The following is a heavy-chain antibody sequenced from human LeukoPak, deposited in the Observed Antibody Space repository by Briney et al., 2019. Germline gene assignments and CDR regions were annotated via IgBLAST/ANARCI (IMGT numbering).Heavy chain of an antibody. J-gene: IGHJ4*02. V-gene: IGHV1-69*13. D-gene: IGHD4-23*01. Sequence: SVKVSCKASGYTFTDYYIHWVRQAPGQGLEWMGGIIPIFGTANYAQKLQGRVTITADESTSTAYMELSSLRSEDTAVYYCAREKTTVVRYYSDYWGQGTLVTVSS. CDR3: AREKTTVVRYYSDY. CDR1: GYTFTDYY. CDR2: IIPIFGTA.